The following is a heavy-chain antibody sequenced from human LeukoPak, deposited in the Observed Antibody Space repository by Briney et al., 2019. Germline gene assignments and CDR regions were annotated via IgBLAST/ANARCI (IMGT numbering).Heavy chain of an antibody. CDR3: ARAARTGNYYYYMDV. J-gene: IGHJ6*03. CDR1: GGSISSSNYY. CDR2: INTSGST. V-gene: IGHV4-39*07. D-gene: IGHD3-10*01. Sequence: SETLSLTCTVSGGSISSSNYYWGWIRQPPGKGLEWIGRINTSGSTNYNPSLKSRVTMSVDTSKNQFSLKLSSVTAADTAVYYCARAARTGNYYYYMDVWGKGTTVTISS.